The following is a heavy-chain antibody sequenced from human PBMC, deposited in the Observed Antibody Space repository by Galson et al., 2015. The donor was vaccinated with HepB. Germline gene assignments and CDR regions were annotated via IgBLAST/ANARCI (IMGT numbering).Heavy chain of an antibody. V-gene: IGHV1-24*01. D-gene: IGHD3-22*01. Sequence: SVKVSCKVSGYTLTELSMHWVRQAPGKGLEWMGGFDPEDGETIYAQKFQGRVTMTEDTSTDTAYMELSSLRSEDTAVYYCATVFNELRGQYYYDSSGFGGFDHWGQGTLVTVSS. CDR1: GYTLTELS. CDR3: ATVFNELRGQYYYDSSGFGGFDH. CDR2: FDPEDGET. J-gene: IGHJ4*02.